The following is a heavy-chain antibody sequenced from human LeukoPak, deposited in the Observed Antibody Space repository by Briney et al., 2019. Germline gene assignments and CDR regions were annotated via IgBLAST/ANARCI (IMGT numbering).Heavy chain of an antibody. CDR1: GYTFTSYY. V-gene: IGHV1-46*01. CDR2: INPNGGST. J-gene: IGHJ5*02. D-gene: IGHD4-17*01. CDR3: ARSEDYGDFDP. Sequence: GASVKVSCKASGYTFTSYYMHWVRQAPGQGLEWMGIINPNGGSTGYAQRFQDRVTMTRDTSTSTVYMELSSLRSEDTAVYYCARSEDYGDFDPWGQGTLVTVSS.